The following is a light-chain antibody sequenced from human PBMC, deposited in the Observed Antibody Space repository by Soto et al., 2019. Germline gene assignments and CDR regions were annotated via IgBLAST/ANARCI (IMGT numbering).Light chain of an antibody. Sequence: DIQMTQSPSTLFASVGDRVTITCRASQSISSWLAWYQQKPGKAPKLLIYDASSLESGVPSRFSGSGSGTEFTLTISSLQPDDFATYYCQQYNSYSPITFGQGTRLEIK. J-gene: IGKJ5*01. CDR1: QSISSW. CDR3: QQYNSYSPIT. CDR2: DAS. V-gene: IGKV1-5*01.